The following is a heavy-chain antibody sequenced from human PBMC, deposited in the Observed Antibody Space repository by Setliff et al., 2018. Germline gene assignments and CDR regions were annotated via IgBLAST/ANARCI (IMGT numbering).Heavy chain of an antibody. D-gene: IGHD3-16*01. V-gene: IGHV3-21*01. CDR3: ARDGGEY. Sequence: GSLRLSCAASGFTFSNYDMNWVRQAPGKGPEWVSSISTRGSYIYYADSVKGRFTISRDNAKNSLYLQMNSLRAEDTAVYYCARDGGEYWGQGTLVTVSS. J-gene: IGHJ4*02. CDR2: ISTRGSYI. CDR1: GFTFSNYD.